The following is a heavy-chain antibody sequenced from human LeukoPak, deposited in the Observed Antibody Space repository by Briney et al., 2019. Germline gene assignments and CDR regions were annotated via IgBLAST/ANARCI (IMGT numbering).Heavy chain of an antibody. J-gene: IGHJ4*02. CDR1: GDSISPYY. CDR3: ARTRSGYSTLGY. CDR2: VFYTGST. Sequence: SETLSLTCTVSGDSISPYYWSWIRQPPGGGLEWIGYVFYTGSTNYNPSLKSRVTISVNTSRNQFSLKLTSVTAADTAVYYCARTRSGYSTLGYWGQGTLVTVSS. D-gene: IGHD1-26*01. V-gene: IGHV4-59*01.